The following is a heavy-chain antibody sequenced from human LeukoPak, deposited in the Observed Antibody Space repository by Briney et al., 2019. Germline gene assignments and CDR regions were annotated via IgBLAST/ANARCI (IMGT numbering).Heavy chain of an antibody. D-gene: IGHD1-26*01. J-gene: IGHJ4*02. Sequence: PGGSLRLSCAASGFYFNSFNMHWVRQAPGKGLEWLAIISSDGNDQNYADSVKGRFTVSRDNSKNTLYLQMNSLRAEDTAVYYCAKDLGSSLPIFDYWGQGTLVTVSS. CDR2: ISSDGNDQ. V-gene: IGHV3-30*18. CDR3: AKDLGSSLPIFDY. CDR1: GFYFNSFN.